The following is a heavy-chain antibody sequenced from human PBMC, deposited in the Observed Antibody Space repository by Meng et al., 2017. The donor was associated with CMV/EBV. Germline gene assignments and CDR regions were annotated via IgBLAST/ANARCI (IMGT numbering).Heavy chain of an antibody. CDR2: ISGSGGST. D-gene: IGHD3-10*01. Sequence: GESLKISCAASGFTFSSYAMSRVRQAPGKGLEWVSAISGSGGSTYYADSVKGRFTISRDNSKNTLYLQMNSLRAEDTAVYYCAKDFGVNYYGAGSRPSGDYWGQGTLVTVSS. V-gene: IGHV3-23*01. CDR1: GFTFSSYA. J-gene: IGHJ4*02. CDR3: AKDFGVNYYGAGSRPSGDY.